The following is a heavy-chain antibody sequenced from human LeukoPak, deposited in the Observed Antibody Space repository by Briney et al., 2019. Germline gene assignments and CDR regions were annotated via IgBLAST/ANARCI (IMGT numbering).Heavy chain of an antibody. D-gene: IGHD3-22*01. V-gene: IGHV4-59*08. Sequence: PSETLSLTCTVSGGSISPYYWTWIRQPPGKGLEWIGYIYYSGSTNYNPSLKSRVTISVDISKNQFSLKLSSVTAADTAVYYCARQGDSSFYYYYMDVWGKGTTVTVSS. CDR3: ARQGDSSFYYYYMDV. CDR1: GGSISPYY. J-gene: IGHJ6*03. CDR2: IYYSGST.